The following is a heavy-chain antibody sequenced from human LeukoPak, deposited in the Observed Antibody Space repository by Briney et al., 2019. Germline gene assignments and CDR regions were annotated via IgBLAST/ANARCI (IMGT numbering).Heavy chain of an antibody. CDR2: IGTAGDT. Sequence: SGGSLRLSCAASGFTFSSYDMHWVRQATGKGLEWVSAIGTAGDTYYPGSVKGRFTISRENAKNSLYLQMNSLRAGDTAVYYCARVRSYCSSTSCYSTQQQLVHGRGRWGQGTLVTVSS. CDR1: GFTFSSYD. J-gene: IGHJ4*02. CDR3: ARVRSYCSSTSCYSTQQQLVHGRGR. V-gene: IGHV3-13*01. D-gene: IGHD2-2*01.